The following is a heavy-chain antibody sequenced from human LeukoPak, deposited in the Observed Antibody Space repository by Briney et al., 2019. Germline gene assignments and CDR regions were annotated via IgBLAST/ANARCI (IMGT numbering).Heavy chain of an antibody. J-gene: IGHJ3*01. Sequence: ASVTVSFPASGYTFSNHDFDWVRQAPGQGLEWMGWMNPNSGATGYAQKFQGRVTMTRNPSINTAYMELSGLRVEDTAVYYCARDARGAAAADGAFDLWGQGTMVTVSS. CDR1: GYTFSNHD. V-gene: IGHV1-8*01. CDR2: MNPNSGAT. D-gene: IGHD6-13*01. CDR3: ARDARGAAAADGAFDL.